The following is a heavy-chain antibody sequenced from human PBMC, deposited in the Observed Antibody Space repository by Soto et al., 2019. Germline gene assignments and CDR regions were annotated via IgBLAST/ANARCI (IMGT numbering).Heavy chain of an antibody. Sequence: SETLSLTCTVSGGSISSGGYYWTWIRQHPGKGLECIGYIYYSGSTYYNPSLKSRVTISVDTSKNQFSLKLSSVTAADTAVYYCVRHLRSSGWFDYWGQGTPVTVSS. CDR3: VRHLRSSGWFDY. J-gene: IGHJ4*02. V-gene: IGHV4-31*03. CDR2: IYYSGST. D-gene: IGHD6-19*01. CDR1: GGSISSGGYY.